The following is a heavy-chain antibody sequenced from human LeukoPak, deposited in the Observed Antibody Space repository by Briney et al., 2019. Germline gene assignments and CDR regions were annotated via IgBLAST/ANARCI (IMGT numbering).Heavy chain of an antibody. CDR1: GFTFSRFW. D-gene: IGHD6-13*01. Sequence: GGSLRLSCAASSGFTFSRFWMTWVRQAPGKGLEWVANINQDGSEIYYVDSVKGRFTISRDNAKNSLYLQMDSLRAEDTAVYYCARDTSSSWYVWGQGTTVTVSS. CDR2: INQDGSEI. CDR3: ARDTSSSWYV. V-gene: IGHV3-7*01. J-gene: IGHJ6*02.